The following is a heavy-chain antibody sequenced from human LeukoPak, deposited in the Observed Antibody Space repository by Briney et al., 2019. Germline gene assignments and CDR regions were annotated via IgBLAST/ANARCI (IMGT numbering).Heavy chain of an antibody. J-gene: IGHJ2*01. V-gene: IGHV4-59*01. CDR3: ARTYYYDSSGYYYVYFDL. CDR2: IYYSGST. Sequence: SETLSLTCTVSGGSISSYYWSWIRQPPGKGLEWIGYIYYSGSTNYNPSLKSRVTISVDTSKNQFSLKLSSVTAADTAVYYCARTYYYDSSGYYYVYFDLRGRGTLVTVSS. D-gene: IGHD3-22*01. CDR1: GGSISSYY.